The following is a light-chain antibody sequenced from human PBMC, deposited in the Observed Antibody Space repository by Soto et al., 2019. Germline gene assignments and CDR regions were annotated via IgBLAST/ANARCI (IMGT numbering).Light chain of an antibody. CDR2: ATS. V-gene: IGKV1-39*01. J-gene: IGKJ1*01. CDR3: QQGYSSRWT. CDR1: QNIRSY. Sequence: DIQMTQSPSSLSASVGYRVTITCRASQNIRSYLNWYQQKPGKAPQLLIYATSSLQTGVPSRFSDSGSGTDFSLVISDLQPEDSATYYCQQGYSSRWTSGRATKVAI.